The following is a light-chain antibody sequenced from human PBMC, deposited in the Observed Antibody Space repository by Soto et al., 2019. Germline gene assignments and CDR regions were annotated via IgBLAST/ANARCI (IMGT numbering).Light chain of an antibody. CDR1: SSDVGGYNY. CDR3: SSYAVINPYV. CDR2: EVS. J-gene: IGLJ1*01. Sequence: QSALTQPPSASGSPGQSVTISCTGTSSDVGGYNYVSWYQQHPGKAPKLMIYEVSKRPSGVPDRFSGSMSDNTASLTVSGLQAEDEADYYSSSYAVINPYVLGNGSKLTVL. V-gene: IGLV2-8*01.